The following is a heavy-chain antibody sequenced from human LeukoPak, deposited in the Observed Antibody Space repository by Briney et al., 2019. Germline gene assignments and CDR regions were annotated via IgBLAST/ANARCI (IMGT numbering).Heavy chain of an antibody. J-gene: IGHJ5*02. V-gene: IGHV4-34*01. CDR1: GGSFSGYY. Sequence: KPSETLSLTCAVYGGSFSGYYWSWIRQPPGKGLEWIGEINHSGSTNYNPSLKSRVTISVDTSKNQFSLKLSSETAADTAVYYCARQDIVVVPAAIRGGIWFDPWGQGTLVTVSS. CDR2: INHSGST. CDR3: ARQDIVVVPAAIRGGIWFDP. D-gene: IGHD2-2*02.